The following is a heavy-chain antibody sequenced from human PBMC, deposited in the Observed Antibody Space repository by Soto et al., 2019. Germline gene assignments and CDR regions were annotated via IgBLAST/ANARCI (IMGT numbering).Heavy chain of an antibody. J-gene: IGHJ4*02. CDR2: MNWDGGRT. CDR1: GFTFDDYG. Sequence: EVQLVESGGGVVRPGGSLRLSCAASGFTFDDYGMSWVRQVPGKGLEWVSGMNWDGGRTAYADSVRGRFTISRDNAKNSLYLQMNSLRADDTAFYHCARGSGYGDYVSPYWGQGTLVTVSS. D-gene: IGHD4-17*01. CDR3: ARGSGYGDYVSPY. V-gene: IGHV3-20*01.